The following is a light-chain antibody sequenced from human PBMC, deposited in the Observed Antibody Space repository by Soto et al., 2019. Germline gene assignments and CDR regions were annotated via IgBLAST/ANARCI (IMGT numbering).Light chain of an antibody. J-gene: IGKJ4*01. Sequence: DIQMTQSPSSVSASVGDRVTITCRASQGINSWLAWYQQKQGKAPKLLIYAASSLQSGVPSRFSGSGSRTDFTLTISSLQPEDFTTYYCQQTNSFPPSFGGWTKVEIK. V-gene: IGKV1-12*01. CDR1: QGINSW. CDR3: QQTNSFPPS. CDR2: AAS.